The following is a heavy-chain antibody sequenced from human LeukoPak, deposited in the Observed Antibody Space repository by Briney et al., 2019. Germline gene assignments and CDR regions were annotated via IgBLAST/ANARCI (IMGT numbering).Heavy chain of an antibody. Sequence: GGSLRLSCAASGFTLRSYTMNWVRQAPGKGLEWVSSIGISSNKIYYADSVKGRFIISRDNAKNSVYLQMNSLRAEDTAVYYCARASVTYYYYYYMDVWGKGTTVTVSS. J-gene: IGHJ6*03. D-gene: IGHD4-11*01. CDR1: GFTLRSYT. CDR3: ARASVTYYYYYYMDV. V-gene: IGHV3-21*01. CDR2: IGISSNKI.